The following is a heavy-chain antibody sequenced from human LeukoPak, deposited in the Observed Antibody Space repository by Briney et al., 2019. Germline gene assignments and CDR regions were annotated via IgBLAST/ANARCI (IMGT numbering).Heavy chain of an antibody. CDR1: GGTFSSYA. D-gene: IGHD3-9*01. Sequence: ASVKVSCKASGGTFSSYAISWVRQAPGQGLEWMGGIIPIFGTANYAQKFQGRVTITADESTSTAYMELSSLRSEDTAVYYCARGGAGPRYFDWLLHYWGQGTLVTVSS. V-gene: IGHV1-69*13. J-gene: IGHJ4*02. CDR2: IIPIFGTA. CDR3: ARGGAGPRYFDWLLHY.